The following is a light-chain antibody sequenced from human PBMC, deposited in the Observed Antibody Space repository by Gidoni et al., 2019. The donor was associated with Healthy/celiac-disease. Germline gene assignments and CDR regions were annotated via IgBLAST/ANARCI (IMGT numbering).Light chain of an antibody. CDR2: GAS. V-gene: IGKV3-20*01. J-gene: IGKJ3*01. CDR3: QQYGSSSGVT. CDR1: QSVSSSY. Sequence: IVLTQSPGTLSLSPGKRATLSCRASQSVSSSYLAWYQQKPGQAPRLLIYGASSRATGIPDRFSGSGSGTDFTLTISRLEPEDFAVYYCQQYGSSSGVTFGPGTKVDI.